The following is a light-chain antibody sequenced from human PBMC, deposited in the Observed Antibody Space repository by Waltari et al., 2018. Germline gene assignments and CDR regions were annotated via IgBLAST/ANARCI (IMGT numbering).Light chain of an antibody. CDR1: SSNIGSNY. CDR2: KNN. J-gene: IGLJ3*02. CDR3: AAWDDSLSGLV. V-gene: IGLV1-47*01. Sequence: QSVLTQPPSASGTPGQKVTISCNGSSSNIGSNYVYWYQQLPGTAPKLLIFKNNQRPLGVPDRFSDSKSGTSASLAINGLRSEDEADYYCAAWDDSLSGLVLGGGTKVTVL.